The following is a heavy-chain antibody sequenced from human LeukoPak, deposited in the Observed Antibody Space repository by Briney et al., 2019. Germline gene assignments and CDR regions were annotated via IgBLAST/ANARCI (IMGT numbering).Heavy chain of an antibody. J-gene: IGHJ6*03. CDR3: AKRAAAGAVLHYYYYYMDV. D-gene: IGHD6-13*01. CDR1: GFTVSTNY. CDR2: ISGSGGST. V-gene: IGHV3-23*01. Sequence: GGSLRLSCAASGFTVSTNYMSWVRQAPGKGLEWVSAISGSGGSTYYADSVKGRFTISRDNSKYTLYLQMNSLRAEDTAVYYCAKRAAAGAVLHYYYYYMDVWGKGTTVTISS.